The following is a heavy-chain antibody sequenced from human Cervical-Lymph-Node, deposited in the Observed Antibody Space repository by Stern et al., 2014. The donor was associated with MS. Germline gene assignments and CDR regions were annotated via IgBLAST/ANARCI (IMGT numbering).Heavy chain of an antibody. CDR2: IYPGDSQT. CDR1: GYNFTTYW. D-gene: IGHD6-19*01. J-gene: IGHJ1*01. Sequence: EVQLVESGAEVKKPGESLKISCKGSGYNFTTYWIAWVRQMPGRGLEWMGLIYPGDSQTRYRPSFHGHVPMSADTSISTAYLQWSSLKASDTAIYYCARPSNSGLFLHHWGQGTLVTVSS. CDR3: ARPSNSGLFLHH. V-gene: IGHV5-51*01.